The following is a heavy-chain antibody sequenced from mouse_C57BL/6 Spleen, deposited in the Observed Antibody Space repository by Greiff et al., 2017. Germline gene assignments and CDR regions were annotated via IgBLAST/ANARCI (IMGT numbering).Heavy chain of an antibody. CDR1: GYTFTGYW. D-gene: IGHD6-1*01. CDR3: ARRELRGWFAY. J-gene: IGHJ3*01. CDR2: ILPGSGST. V-gene: IGHV1-9*01. Sequence: VQLQQSGAELMKPGASVKLSCKATGYTFTGYWIEWVKQRPGHGLEWIGEILPGSGSTNSNEKFKGKATFTADTSSNTAYMQLSSLTTEDSAIDYCARRELRGWFAYWGQGTLVTVSA.